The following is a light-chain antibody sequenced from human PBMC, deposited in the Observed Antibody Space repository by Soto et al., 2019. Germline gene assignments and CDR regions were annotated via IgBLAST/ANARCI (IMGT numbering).Light chain of an antibody. CDR1: SSDVASYSL. CDR3: CSYATSRPDVV. Sequence: QSALTQPASVSGSPGQSVTISCTEASSDVASYSLVSWYQQHPGKAPKLMIYEGSKRPSGVSNRFSGSKSGNTASLTISGLQAEDEADYYCCSYATSRPDVVFGGGTKLTVL. V-gene: IGLV2-23*01. CDR2: EGS. J-gene: IGLJ2*01.